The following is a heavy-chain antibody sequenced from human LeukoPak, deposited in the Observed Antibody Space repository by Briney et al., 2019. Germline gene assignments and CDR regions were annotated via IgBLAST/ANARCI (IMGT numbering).Heavy chain of an antibody. D-gene: IGHD3-22*01. V-gene: IGHV4-34*01. Sequence: PSESLSLTCAVYGGSFSGYYWSWIRQPPGKGLEWIGEINHSGSTNYNPSLKSRVTISVDTSKNQFSLKLSSVTAADTAVYYCARGARTRGYSYWVDYWGQGTLVTVSS. CDR2: INHSGST. CDR1: GGSFSGYY. CDR3: ARGARTRGYSYWVDY. J-gene: IGHJ4*02.